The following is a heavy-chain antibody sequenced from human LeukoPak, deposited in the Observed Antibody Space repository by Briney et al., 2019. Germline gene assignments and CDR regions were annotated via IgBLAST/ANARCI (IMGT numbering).Heavy chain of an antibody. CDR1: GGSFSGYY. CDR2: IYYSGST. D-gene: IGHD3-9*01. J-gene: IGHJ4*02. Sequence: SETLSLTCAVYGGSFSGYYWSWIRQPPGKGLEWIGSIYYSGSTYYNPSLKSRVTISVDTSKNQFSLKLSPVTAADTAVYYCARTPAGYDILTGYYAAHFDYWGQGTLVTVSS. V-gene: IGHV4-34*01. CDR3: ARTPAGYDILTGYYAAHFDY.